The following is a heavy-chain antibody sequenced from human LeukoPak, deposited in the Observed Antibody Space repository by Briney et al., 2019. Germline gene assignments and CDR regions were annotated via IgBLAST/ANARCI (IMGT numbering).Heavy chain of an antibody. CDR1: GYSFTSYW. CDR2: IYPGDSDT. V-gene: IGHV5-51*01. J-gene: IGHJ6*03. D-gene: IGHD3-10*01. Sequence: GASLQISCKGSGYSFTSYWIGWVRQMPGKGLEWMGIIYPGDSDTRYSPSFQGQVTISADKSISTAYLQWSSLKASDTAMYYCARHFGASDLTSDYYGSGSYYPPYYMDVWGKGTTVTVSS. CDR3: ARHFGASDLTSDYYGSGSYYPPYYMDV.